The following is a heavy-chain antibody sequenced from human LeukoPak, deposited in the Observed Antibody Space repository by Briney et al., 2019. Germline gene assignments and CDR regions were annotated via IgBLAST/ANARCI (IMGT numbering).Heavy chain of an antibody. CDR1: GYTFTGYY. CDR2: INPDSGGT. Sequence: ASVKVSCKASGYTFTGYYMHWVRQARGQGLEWMGWINPDSGGTNYAQKFQGRVTMTRDTSISTAYMELSRLRSDDTAMYYCAKAGLGYSSSWDYYYYMDVWGKGTTVTVSS. CDR3: AKAGLGYSSSWDYYYYMDV. D-gene: IGHD6-13*01. V-gene: IGHV1-2*02. J-gene: IGHJ6*03.